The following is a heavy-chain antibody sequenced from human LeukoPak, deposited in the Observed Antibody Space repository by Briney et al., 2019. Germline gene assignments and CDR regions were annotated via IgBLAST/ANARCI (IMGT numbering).Heavy chain of an antibody. J-gene: IGHJ5*02. Sequence: PSETLSLTCTVSGGSITGYYWNWIRQPPGKGLEWIGYIYYSGSTNYNPSLKSRVTISVDTSKNQFSLKLSSVTAADTAVYYCARGLVGATTSWFDPWGQGTLVTVSS. CDR2: IYYSGST. D-gene: IGHD1-26*01. CDR3: ARGLVGATTSWFDP. CDR1: GGSITGYY. V-gene: IGHV4-59*01.